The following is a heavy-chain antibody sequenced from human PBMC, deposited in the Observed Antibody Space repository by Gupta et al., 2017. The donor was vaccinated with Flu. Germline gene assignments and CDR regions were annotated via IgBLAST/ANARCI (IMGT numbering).Heavy chain of an antibody. CDR1: GFSFNKHD. CDR2: ISSSGDVT. Sequence: EVQLLESGGGLVQPGGSLRLSCAASGFSFNKHDMTWLRQAPGKGLQWLAGISSSGDVTDYADSIRGRFTISRDNSKNTVYFQLTVLRAEDSALYYCAKSKYTSGWYDYWGRGTLVTVSS. V-gene: IGHV3-23*01. J-gene: IGHJ4*02. D-gene: IGHD6-19*01. CDR3: AKSKYTSGWYDY.